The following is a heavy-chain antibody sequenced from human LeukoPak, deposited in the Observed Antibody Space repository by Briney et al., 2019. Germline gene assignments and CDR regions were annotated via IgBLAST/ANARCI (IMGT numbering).Heavy chain of an antibody. CDR2: INPSGGST. V-gene: IGHV1-46*01. CDR3: AVIGVVVTAAEFDY. Sequence: GASVTVSCKVSGYTFTSYYMHWVRQAPGQGLEWMGIINPSGGSTSYAQKFQGRVTMTRDTSTSTVYMELSSLRSEDTAVYYCAVIGVVVTAAEFDYWGQGTLVTVSS. D-gene: IGHD2-21*02. CDR1: GYTFTSYY. J-gene: IGHJ4*02.